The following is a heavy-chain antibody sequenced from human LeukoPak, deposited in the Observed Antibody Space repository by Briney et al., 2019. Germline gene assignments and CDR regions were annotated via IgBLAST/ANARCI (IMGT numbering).Heavy chain of an antibody. CDR1: GGSLSSSSYY. CDR2: IYYSGST. D-gene: IGHD2-15*01. CDR3: ARARHGSSSSSFDY. J-gene: IGHJ4*02. V-gene: IGHV4-39*07. Sequence: SETLSLTCTVSGGSLSSSSYYWGWIRQPPGKGLEWIGSIYYSGSTYYNPSLKSRVTISVDTSKNQFSLKLSSVTAADTAVYYCARARHGSSSSSFDYWGQGTLVTVSS.